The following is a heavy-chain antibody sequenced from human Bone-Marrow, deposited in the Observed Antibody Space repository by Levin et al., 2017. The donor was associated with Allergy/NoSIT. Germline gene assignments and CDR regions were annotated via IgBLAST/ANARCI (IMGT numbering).Heavy chain of an antibody. J-gene: IGHJ4*02. V-gene: IGHV3-21*01. Sequence: ESLKISCAASGFTFSSYTINWVRQAPGKGLEWVSSISSSSNYIYYADSVKGRFTVSRDNAENSLYLQMNSLRAEDTAVYYCARGSPTPFDYWGQGTLVTISS. CDR2: ISSSSNYI. CDR1: GFTFSSYT. CDR3: ARGSPTPFDY.